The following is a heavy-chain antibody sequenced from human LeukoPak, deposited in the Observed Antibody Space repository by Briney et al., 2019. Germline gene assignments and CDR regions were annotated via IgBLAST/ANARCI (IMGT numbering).Heavy chain of an antibody. D-gene: IGHD2-2*01. CDR3: AALSSTSYNYYYYGMDV. Sequence: SVKVSCKASGFTFTSSAVQWVRQARGQRLEWIGWIVVGSGNTNYAQKFQERVTITRDMSTSTAYMELSSLRSEDTAVYYCAALSSTSYNYYYYGMDVWGQGTTVTVSS. V-gene: IGHV1-58*01. CDR2: IVVGSGNT. J-gene: IGHJ6*02. CDR1: GFTFTSSA.